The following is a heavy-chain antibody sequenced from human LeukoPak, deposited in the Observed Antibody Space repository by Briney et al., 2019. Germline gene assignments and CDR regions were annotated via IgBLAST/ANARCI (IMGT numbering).Heavy chain of an antibody. CDR2: INPNSGGT. D-gene: IGHD5-12*01. V-gene: IGHV1-2*02. Sequence: ASVKVSCKASGYTFTSYGISWVRQAPGQGLEWMGWINPNSGGTNYAQKFQGRVTMTRDTSISTAYMELSRLRSDDTAVYYCAAEYSGYDSASDYWGQGTLVTVSS. J-gene: IGHJ4*02. CDR3: AAEYSGYDSASDY. CDR1: GYTFTSYG.